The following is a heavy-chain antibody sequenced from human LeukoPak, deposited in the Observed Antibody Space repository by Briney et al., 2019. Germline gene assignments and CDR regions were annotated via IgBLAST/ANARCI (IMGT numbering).Heavy chain of an antibody. V-gene: IGHV1-18*01. CDR2: ISADNGNT. CDR3: ARDYRPYYYDSSGYVGL. Sequence: ASVKVSCKASGHTFTSYGISWVRQAPGQGLEWMGWISADNGNTNYAQKLQGRVTMTTDTSTSTGYMELRSLRSDDTAVYYCARDYRPYYYDSSGYVGLWGQGTLVTVSS. D-gene: IGHD3-22*01. J-gene: IGHJ4*02. CDR1: GHTFTSYG.